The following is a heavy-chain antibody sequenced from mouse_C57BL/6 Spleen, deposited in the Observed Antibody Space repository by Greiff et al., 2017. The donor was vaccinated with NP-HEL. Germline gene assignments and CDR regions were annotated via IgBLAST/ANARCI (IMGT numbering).Heavy chain of an antibody. CDR2: ISDGGSYT. Sequence: EVHLVESGGGLVKPGGSLKLSCAASGFTFSSYAMSWVRQTPEKRLEWVATISDGGSYTYYPDNVKGRFTISRDNAKNNLYLQMSHLKSEDTAMYYCASRWYAMDYWGQGTSVTVSS. D-gene: IGHD1-1*02. J-gene: IGHJ4*01. V-gene: IGHV5-4*01. CDR3: ASRWYAMDY. CDR1: GFTFSSYA.